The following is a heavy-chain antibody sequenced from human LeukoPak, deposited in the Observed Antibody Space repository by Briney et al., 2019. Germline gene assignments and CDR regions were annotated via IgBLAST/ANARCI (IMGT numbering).Heavy chain of an antibody. CDR2: VYFTGRT. D-gene: IGHD1-26*01. CDR1: GGSITGYY. CDR3: ARHHIVGATTFGY. V-gene: IGHV4-59*08. Sequence: PSETLSLTCTVSGGSITGYYWSWIRQPPGKGPEWIAYVYFTGRTLYNPSLESRVTISVDTSKTQFSLRLTSVTAADTAVYYCARHHIVGATTFGYWGQGTLVTVSS. J-gene: IGHJ4*02.